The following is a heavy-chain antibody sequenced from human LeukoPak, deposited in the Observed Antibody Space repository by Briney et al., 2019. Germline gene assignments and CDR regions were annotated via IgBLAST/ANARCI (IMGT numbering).Heavy chain of an antibody. Sequence: GGSLRLSCAASGFTFSSYWMSWVRQAPGKGLEWVSAISGSGSYTDYADSVKGRFTISKDNSKNTLYMRMSSLRAEDTAVYYCAKRRYDSSGHFDSWGQGTLVTVSS. CDR1: GFTFSSYW. J-gene: IGHJ4*02. V-gene: IGHV3-23*01. D-gene: IGHD3-22*01. CDR2: ISGSGSYT. CDR3: AKRRYDSSGHFDS.